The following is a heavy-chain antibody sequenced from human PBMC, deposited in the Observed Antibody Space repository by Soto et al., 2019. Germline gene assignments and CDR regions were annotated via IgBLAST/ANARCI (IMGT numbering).Heavy chain of an antibody. V-gene: IGHV4-30-4*01. D-gene: IGHD2-2*01. CDR2: IYYSGST. CDR1: GGSISSGDYY. J-gene: IGHJ4*02. Sequence: PSETLSLTCTVSGGSISSGDYYWRWIRQPPGKGLEWIGYIYYSGSTYSNPSLKSLVTISVDTSKNQFSLKLSSVTAADTAVYYCARGGQLVGYCSSTSCYSHFDYWGQGTLVTVSS. CDR3: ARGGQLVGYCSSTSCYSHFDY.